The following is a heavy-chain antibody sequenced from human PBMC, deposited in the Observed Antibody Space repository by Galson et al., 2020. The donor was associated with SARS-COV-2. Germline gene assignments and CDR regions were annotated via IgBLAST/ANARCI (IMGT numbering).Heavy chain of an antibody. J-gene: IGHJ4*02. CDR3: AKDMESHGGSGWFGDFDW. Sequence: GGSLRLSCVTSGFTFADYAIHWVRQAPGKGLEWVSGISGNSRSLGYADSVKGRFTISRDNARNSLNLQMNSLRPEDTALYYCAKDMESHGGSGWFGDFDWWGQGTLVTVSS. CDR2: ISGNSRSL. V-gene: IGHV3-9*01. D-gene: IGHD6-19*01. CDR1: GFTFADYA.